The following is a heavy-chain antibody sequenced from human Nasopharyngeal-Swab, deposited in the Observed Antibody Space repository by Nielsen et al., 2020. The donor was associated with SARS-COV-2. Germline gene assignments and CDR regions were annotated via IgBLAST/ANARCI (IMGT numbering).Heavy chain of an antibody. CDR2: ISSSGKYI. D-gene: IGHD5-24*01. J-gene: IGHJ4*02. V-gene: IGHV3-21*01. CDR3: ARDIGDGYNLLYYFDY. Sequence: GESLKISCAASGFTPASYSMNWVRQAPGKGLEWVSSISSSGKYIYYANSVRGRFTISRDNAKSSLFLQMDSLRAEDTALYYCARDIGDGYNLLYYFDYWGPGTLDTVSS. CDR1: GFTPASYS.